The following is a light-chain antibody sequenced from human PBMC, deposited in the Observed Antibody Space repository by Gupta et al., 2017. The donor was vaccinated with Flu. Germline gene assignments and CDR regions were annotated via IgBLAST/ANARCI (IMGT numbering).Light chain of an antibody. J-gene: IGLJ3*02. CDR2: RNN. CDR1: SSNIGSNY. CDR3: AVWDDSLSGWV. V-gene: IGLV1-47*01. Sequence: QFVLTRPPSASGTPGQRVTISCSGSSSNIGSNYVYWYQQLPGAAPTLLIYRNNQRPSGVTDRFSGSKSGTSASLAINGLRSDDEADYYCAVWDDSLSGWVFGGGTKLTVL.